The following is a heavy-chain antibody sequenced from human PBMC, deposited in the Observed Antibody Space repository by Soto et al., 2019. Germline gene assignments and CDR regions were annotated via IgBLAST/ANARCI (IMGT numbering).Heavy chain of an antibody. CDR2: ISYDGSNK. D-gene: IGHD5-18*01. J-gene: IGHJ4*02. CDR1: GFTFSSYG. V-gene: IGHV3-30*18. Sequence: QVQLVESGGGVVQPGRSLRLSCAASGFTFSSYGMHWVRQAPGKGLEWVAVISYDGSNKYYADSVKGRFTISRDNSKNTLYLQMNSLRAEDTAVYYCAKGGSDGKTYYFDYWGQGTLVTVSS. CDR3: AKGGSDGKTYYFDY.